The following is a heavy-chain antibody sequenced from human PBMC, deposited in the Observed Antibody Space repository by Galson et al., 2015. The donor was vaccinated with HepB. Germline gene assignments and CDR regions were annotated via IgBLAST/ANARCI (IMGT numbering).Heavy chain of an antibody. Sequence: SVKASCKASGYTFTSYAMHWVRQAPGQRLEWMGWINAGNGNTKYSQKFQGRVTITRDTSASTAYMELSSLRSEDTAVYYCARDHRSVTPDAFDIWGQGTMVTVSS. CDR3: ARDHRSVTPDAFDI. J-gene: IGHJ3*02. CDR2: INAGNGNT. V-gene: IGHV1-3*01. CDR1: GYTFTSYA. D-gene: IGHD4-17*01.